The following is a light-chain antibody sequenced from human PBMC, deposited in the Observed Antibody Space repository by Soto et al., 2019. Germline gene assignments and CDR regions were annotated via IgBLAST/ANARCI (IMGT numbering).Light chain of an antibody. Sequence: NFMLTQPHSVSESPGKTVTISCTGSRGSIASNYVQWYQQRPGSAPTTVIYEDNQRPSGVPDRFSGSIDSSSNSASLTISGLKTEDEADYYCQSYDSSNFVVFGGGIKLTVL. CDR2: EDN. CDR3: QSYDSSNFVV. J-gene: IGLJ2*01. V-gene: IGLV6-57*02. CDR1: RGSIASNY.